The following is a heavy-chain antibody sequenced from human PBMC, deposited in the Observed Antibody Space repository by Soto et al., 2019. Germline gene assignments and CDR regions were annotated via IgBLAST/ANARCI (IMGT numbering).Heavy chain of an antibody. CDR1: GFTFTAYT. D-gene: IGHD1-1*01. J-gene: IGHJ4*02. CDR3: VRDNWNGRTLFDY. V-gene: IGHV3-30*04. CDR2: ISSDGSAE. Sequence: GGSLRLSCAASGFTFTAYTMHWVRQTPGKGLEWVALISSDGSAEDYGDSVKGRFTIFRDNSKDTLYLQMNDLRAEDTAVYYCVRDNWNGRTLFDYWGQGALVTVSS.